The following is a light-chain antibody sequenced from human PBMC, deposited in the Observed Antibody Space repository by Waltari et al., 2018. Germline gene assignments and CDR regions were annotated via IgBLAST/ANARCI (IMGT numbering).Light chain of an antibody. V-gene: IGLV1-44*01. CDR3: ASWDDSLNGHWV. CDR1: SSTPGNHV. J-gene: IGLJ3*02. CDR2: RHD. Sequence: QSVLTQPPSASGPPGLRVTISCSGTSSTPGNHVVTWSQQVPGTAPNLLIYRHDLRPSGVPDRFSASKSGTSASLAISGLQSEDEAEYYCASWDDSLNGHWVFGGGTKVTVL.